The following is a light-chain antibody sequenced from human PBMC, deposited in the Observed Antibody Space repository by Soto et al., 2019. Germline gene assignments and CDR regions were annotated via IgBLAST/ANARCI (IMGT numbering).Light chain of an antibody. CDR3: GTWDSSLSAVV. V-gene: IGLV1-51*01. CDR1: SSNIGNNY. Sequence: QSVLTQPPSVSAAPGQKVTISCSGSSSNIGNNYISWYRRLPGTAPKLLIYDNNKRPSGIPDRFSGSKSGTSATLGITGLQTGDEADYYCGTWDSSLSAVVFGGGTKLTVL. J-gene: IGLJ3*02. CDR2: DNN.